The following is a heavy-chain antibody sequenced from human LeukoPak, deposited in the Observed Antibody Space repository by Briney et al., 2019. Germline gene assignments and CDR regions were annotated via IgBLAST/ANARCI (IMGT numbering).Heavy chain of an antibody. CDR3: ANAGGDIFAQTFDY. CDR1: GFTFSSYA. J-gene: IGHJ4*02. V-gene: IGHV3-23*01. D-gene: IGHD5-12*01. CDR2: ISGSGGST. Sequence: PGGSLRLSCAASGFTFSSYAMSWVRQVPGKGLEWVSAISGSGGSTYYADSVKGRFTISRDNSKNTLYLQMNSLRAEDTAVYYCANAGGDIFAQTFDYWGQGTLLTVSS.